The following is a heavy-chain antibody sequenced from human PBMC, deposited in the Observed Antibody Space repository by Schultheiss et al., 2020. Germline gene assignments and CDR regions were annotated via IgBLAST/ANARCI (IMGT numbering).Heavy chain of an antibody. D-gene: IGHD2-8*02. CDR2: IYYSGST. Sequence: SETLSLTCGVYGGSFSGYYWNWIRQPPGKGLEWIGSIYYSGSTYYNPSLKSRVTISDDRSKNQLSLTSMTAADTAVYYCVRDVASGAERYFDLWGPGTLVNVSS. CDR1: GGSFSGYY. J-gene: IGHJ2*01. V-gene: IGHV4-34*01. CDR3: VRDVASGAERYFDL.